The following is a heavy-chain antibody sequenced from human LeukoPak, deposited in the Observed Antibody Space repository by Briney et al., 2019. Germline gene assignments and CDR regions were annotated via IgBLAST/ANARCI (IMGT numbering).Heavy chain of an antibody. CDR1: GFTFSSYA. J-gene: IGHJ4*02. Sequence: GRSLRLSCAASGFTFSSYAMHWVRQAPGKGLEWVAVISYDGSNKYYADSVKGRFTISRDNSKNTLYLQMSSLRAEDTAVYYCARLYGDYVLTFDYWGQGTLVTVSS. CDR3: ARLYGDYVLTFDY. CDR2: ISYDGSNK. D-gene: IGHD4-17*01. V-gene: IGHV3-30-3*01.